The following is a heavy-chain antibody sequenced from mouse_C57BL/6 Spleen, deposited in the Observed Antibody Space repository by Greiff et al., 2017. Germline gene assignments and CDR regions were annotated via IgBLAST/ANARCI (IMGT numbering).Heavy chain of an antibody. V-gene: IGHV1-74*01. J-gene: IGHJ4*01. Sequence: VQLQQPGAELVKPGASVKVSCKASGYTFTSYWMHWVKQRPGQGLEWIGRIHPSDSDTNYNQKFKGKATLTVDKSSSTAYMQLSSLTSEDYAVYYCARTVVEYYYAMDYWGQGTSVTVSS. CDR1: GYTFTSYW. CDR2: IHPSDSDT. CDR3: ARTVVEYYYAMDY. D-gene: IGHD1-1*01.